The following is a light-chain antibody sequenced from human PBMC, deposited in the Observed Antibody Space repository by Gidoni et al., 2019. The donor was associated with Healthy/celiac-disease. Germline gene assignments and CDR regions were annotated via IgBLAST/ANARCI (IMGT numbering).Light chain of an antibody. V-gene: IGKV1-39*01. Sequence: IQMTQSPSSLSASVGDRVCITCRASQSISSYLNWYQQKPGKAPKLLIYAASSLQSGVPSRFSGSGSGTDFTLTISSLQPEDFATYYCQQSYSTPFTFGPGTKVDIK. CDR3: QQSYSTPFT. J-gene: IGKJ3*01. CDR2: AAS. CDR1: QSISSY.